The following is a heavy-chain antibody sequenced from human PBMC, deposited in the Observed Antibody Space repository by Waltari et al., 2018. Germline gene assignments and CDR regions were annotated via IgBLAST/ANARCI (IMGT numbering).Heavy chain of an antibody. Sequence: EVQLVESGGGLVQPGGSLRLPCAASGFTLSCCGMSWVRQAPGKGLEWVSGITPGGAPYYADFVRGRFTISRDNSKDTVYLQMNNLRVEDTAVYYCARVIISRAGKGIDYWGQGTLVTVSS. J-gene: IGHJ4*02. CDR1: GFTLSCCG. CDR2: ITPGGAP. CDR3: ARVIISRAGKGIDY. D-gene: IGHD6-13*01. V-gene: IGHV3-23*04.